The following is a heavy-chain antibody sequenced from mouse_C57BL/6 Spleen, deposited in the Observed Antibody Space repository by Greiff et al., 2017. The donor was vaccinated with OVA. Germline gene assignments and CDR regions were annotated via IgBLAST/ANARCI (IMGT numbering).Heavy chain of an antibody. CDR1: GYTFTSYW. CDR2: IHPNSGST. J-gene: IGHJ4*01. V-gene: IGHV1-64*01. CDR3: ASGGDYGSSWAMDY. D-gene: IGHD1-1*01. Sequence: QVQLQQPGAELVKPGASVKLSCKASGYTFTSYWMHWVKQRPGQGLEWIGMIHPNSGSTNYNEKFKSKATLTVDKSSSTAYMQLSSLTSEDSAVYYCASGGDYGSSWAMDYWGQGTSVTVSS.